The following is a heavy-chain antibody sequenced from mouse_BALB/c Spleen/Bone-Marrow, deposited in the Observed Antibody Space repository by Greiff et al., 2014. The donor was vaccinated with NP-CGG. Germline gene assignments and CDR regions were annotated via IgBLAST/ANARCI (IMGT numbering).Heavy chain of an antibody. V-gene: IGHV14-3*02. CDR3: AHDAPFTY. D-gene: IGHD2-3*01. CDR1: GFNIKDTF. CDR2: IDAASGNT. J-gene: IGHJ3*01. Sequence: EVQLQQSGADFVKPGASVKLSCTTSGFNIKDTFMYWVKQRPEQGLEWIGRIDAASGNTKYDPKFQGKFTITAETSSNKVSLQLSGLTSEDTAVYYCAHDAPFTYWGQRTLVTVSA.